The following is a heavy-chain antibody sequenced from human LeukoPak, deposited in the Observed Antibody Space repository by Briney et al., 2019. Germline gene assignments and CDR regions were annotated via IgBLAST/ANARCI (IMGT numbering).Heavy chain of an antibody. V-gene: IGHV4-34*01. CDR3: ARGAHARPVDY. CDR1: GGSFSGYY. J-gene: IGHJ4*02. CDR2: INHSGST. D-gene: IGHD6-6*01. Sequence: SETLSLTCAVYGGSFSGYYWSWIRQPPGKGLEWIGEINHSGSTNYNPSLKSRVTISVDTSKNQFSLKLSSVTAADTAVYYCARGAHARPVDYWDRGTLVTVSS.